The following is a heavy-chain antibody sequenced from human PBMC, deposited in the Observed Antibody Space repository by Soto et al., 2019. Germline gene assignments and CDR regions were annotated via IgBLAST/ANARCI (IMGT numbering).Heavy chain of an antibody. CDR1: GYTFTGYY. Sequence: QVQLVQSGAEVKKPGASVKVSCKASGYTFTGYYMHWVRQAPGQGLEWRGWINPNSGDTNYAQRFQGWVTMTRDTSVSAAYRVLGRLRSDDTAVYYCARQDCSGGSCYSLDYWGQGTLVTVSS. CDR2: INPNSGDT. J-gene: IGHJ4*02. D-gene: IGHD2-15*01. CDR3: ARQDCSGGSCYSLDY. V-gene: IGHV1-2*04.